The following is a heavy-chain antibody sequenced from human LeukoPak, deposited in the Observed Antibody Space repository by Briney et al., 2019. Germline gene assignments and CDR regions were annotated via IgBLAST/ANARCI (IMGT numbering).Heavy chain of an antibody. CDR1: GGSISSSGYY. D-gene: IGHD5-18*01. J-gene: IGHJ4*02. CDR2: IYYTGNT. V-gene: IGHV4-39*01. CDR3: ARLPRSRGYSYGYADLDY. Sequence: KPSETLSLTCSVSGGSISSSGYYWAWIRQPPGKGLEWIGSIYYTGNTYYNPSLTSRVTISVDTSKNPFSLKLSSVTAADTAVYYCARLPRSRGYSYGYADLDYWGQGTLVTVSS.